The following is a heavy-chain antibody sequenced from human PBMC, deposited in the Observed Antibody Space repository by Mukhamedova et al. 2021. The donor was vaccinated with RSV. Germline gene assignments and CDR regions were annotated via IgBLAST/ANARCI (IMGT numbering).Heavy chain of an antibody. CDR3: ARGRYSGSSTDY. Sequence: VRQAPGKGLEWVSSISSSSSYIYYADSVKGRFTISRDHAKNSLYLQMNSLRAEDTAVYYCARGRYSGSSTDYWGPGTLVTVSS. J-gene: IGHJ4*02. CDR2: ISSSSSYI. D-gene: IGHD1-26*01. V-gene: IGHV3-21*01.